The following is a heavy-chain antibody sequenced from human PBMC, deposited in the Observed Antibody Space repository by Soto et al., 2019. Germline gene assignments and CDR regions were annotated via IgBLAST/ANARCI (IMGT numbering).Heavy chain of an antibody. D-gene: IGHD6-19*01. J-gene: IGHJ4*02. V-gene: IGHV4-30-2*01. CDR1: GGSISSGGSS. CDR3: ARAGDSSGPVALGY. CDR2: IYHSGST. Sequence: QLQLQESGSGLVKPSQTLSLTCAVSGGSISSGGSSWSWIRQPPGKGLEWIWYIYHSGSTYYNPSLKSRVTISVDRSKNQFSLKLSSVTAADTAVYYCARAGDSSGPVALGYWGQGNLVTVSS.